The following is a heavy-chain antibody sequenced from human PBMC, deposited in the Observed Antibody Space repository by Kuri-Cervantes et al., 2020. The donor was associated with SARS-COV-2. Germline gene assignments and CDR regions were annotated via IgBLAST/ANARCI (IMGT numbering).Heavy chain of an antibody. Sequence: SETLSLTCTVSGGSISSSSYYWGWIRQPPGKGLEWIGSIYYSGSTYYNPSLKSRVTISVDTSKNQFSLKLSSVTAADTAVYYCARRNSPYSSSSYYFGYWGQGTLVTVSS. J-gene: IGHJ4*02. CDR2: IYYSGST. CDR1: GGSISSSSYY. V-gene: IGHV4-39*01. CDR3: ARRNSPYSSSSYYFGY. D-gene: IGHD6-13*01.